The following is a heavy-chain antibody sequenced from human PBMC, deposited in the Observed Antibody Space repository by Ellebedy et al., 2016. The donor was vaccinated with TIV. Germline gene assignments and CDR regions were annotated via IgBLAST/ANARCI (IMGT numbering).Heavy chain of an antibody. J-gene: IGHJ4*02. Sequence: ASVKVSCKASGYTFTSYAMHWVRQAPGQRLEWMGWINAGNGNTKYSQKFQGRVTITRDTSASTGYMELSSLRSEDTAVYYCARDLWCSGGSCYWARFAFDYWGQGTLVTVSS. D-gene: IGHD2-15*01. CDR3: ARDLWCSGGSCYWARFAFDY. CDR1: GYTFTSYA. V-gene: IGHV1-3*01. CDR2: INAGNGNT.